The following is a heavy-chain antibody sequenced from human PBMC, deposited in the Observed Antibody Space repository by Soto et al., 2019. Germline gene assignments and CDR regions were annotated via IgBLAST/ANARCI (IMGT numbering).Heavy chain of an antibody. Sequence: SETLSLTCTVSGGSISSYYWSWIRQPPGKGLEWIGYIYYSGSTNYNPSLKSRVTISVDTSKNQFSLKLSSVTAADTAVYYCARAYVYYFDYWGYCGTDCYPLDVWGQGTTVTVSS. CDR2: IYYSGST. V-gene: IGHV4-59*01. J-gene: IGHJ6*02. CDR1: GGSISSYY. CDR3: ARAYVYYFDYWGYCGTDCYPLDV. D-gene: IGHD2-21*02.